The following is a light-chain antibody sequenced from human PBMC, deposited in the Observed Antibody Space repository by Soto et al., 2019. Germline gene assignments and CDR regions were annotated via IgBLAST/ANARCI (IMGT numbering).Light chain of an antibody. Sequence: EIVLTQSPGTLSLSPGERATLSCRASQSVSSTYLAWYQQKPGQPPRLLIFGASNRAAGTPDRFSGSGSGTDFTLTIGRLEPEDFAVYYCQQYGASPIYTFGQGTKLEIK. CDR2: GAS. J-gene: IGKJ2*01. V-gene: IGKV3-20*01. CDR3: QQYGASPIYT. CDR1: QSVSSTY.